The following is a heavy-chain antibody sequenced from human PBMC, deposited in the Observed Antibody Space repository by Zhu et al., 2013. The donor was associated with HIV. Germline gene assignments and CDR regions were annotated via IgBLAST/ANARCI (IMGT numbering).Heavy chain of an antibody. V-gene: IGHV1-69*01. D-gene: IGHD3-10*01. CDR3: ARDNAPSAVVTFGALGGLDKNDAFDI. CDR2: IIPIFGTA. CDR1: GGTFSSYA. Sequence: QVQLVQSGAEVKKPGSSVKVSCKASGGTFSSYAISWVRQAPGQGLEWMGGIIPIFGTANYAQKFQGRVTITADESTSTAYMELSSLRSEDTAVYYCARDNAPSAVVTFGALGGLDKNDAFDIWGQGTMVTVSS. J-gene: IGHJ3*02.